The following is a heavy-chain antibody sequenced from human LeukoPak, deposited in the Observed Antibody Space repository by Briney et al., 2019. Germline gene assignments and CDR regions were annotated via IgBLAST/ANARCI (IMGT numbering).Heavy chain of an antibody. CDR2: ISGSGGST. J-gene: IGHJ4*02. Sequence: GGSLRLSCAASGFTFSSYAMSWVRQAPGKGLEWVSAISGSGGSTYYADSVKGRFTISRDNSKNTLYLQMNSLRAEDTAVYYCAKDRFDSSSWYELNYFDYWGQGTLVTVSS. CDR1: GFTFSSYA. D-gene: IGHD6-13*01. V-gene: IGHV3-23*01. CDR3: AKDRFDSSSWYELNYFDY.